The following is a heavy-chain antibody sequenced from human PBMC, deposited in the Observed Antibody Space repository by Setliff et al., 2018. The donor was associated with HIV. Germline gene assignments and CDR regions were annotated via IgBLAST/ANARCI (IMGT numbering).Heavy chain of an antibody. J-gene: IGHJ3*02. CDR3: ARDTLNGYNYPGDAFDI. Sequence: ASVQVSCKVSGYTVTELSINWVRQAPGKGPEWMGGFDPEDNKIVYAQKVQGRVTTTEDTSTDKAYMELSSLRSDDTAVYYCARDTLNGYNYPGDAFDIWGQGTMGTVSS. D-gene: IGHD5-12*01. V-gene: IGHV1-24*01. CDR2: FDPEDNKI. CDR1: GYTVTELS.